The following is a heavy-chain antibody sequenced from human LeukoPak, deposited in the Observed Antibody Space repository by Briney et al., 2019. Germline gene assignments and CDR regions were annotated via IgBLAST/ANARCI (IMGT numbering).Heavy chain of an antibody. Sequence: PGGSLRLSCAASGFTLSDYYMSWIRQAPGKGLEWVSYISSSGSTIYYADSVKGRFTISRDNAKNSLYLQMNSLRVEDTAVYYCARDKIVGATYFDYWGQGTLVTVSS. CDR3: ARDKIVGATYFDY. D-gene: IGHD1-26*01. CDR1: GFTLSDYY. CDR2: ISSSGSTI. V-gene: IGHV3-11*04. J-gene: IGHJ4*02.